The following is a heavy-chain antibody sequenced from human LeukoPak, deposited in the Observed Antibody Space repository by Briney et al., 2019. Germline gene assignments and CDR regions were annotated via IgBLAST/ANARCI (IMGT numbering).Heavy chain of an antibody. CDR3: ARDIWLLHYFDY. CDR1: GYTFTSYG. V-gene: IGHV1-18*01. J-gene: IGHJ4*02. CDR2: ISTYNGDT. Sequence: ASVKVSCKASGYTFTSYGISWMRQAPGQGLEWMGWISTYNGDTNYAQELQGRVTMTTDTSTSTAYMELRSLRSDDTAVYYCARDIWLLHYFDYWGQGTLVTVSS. D-gene: IGHD3-16*01.